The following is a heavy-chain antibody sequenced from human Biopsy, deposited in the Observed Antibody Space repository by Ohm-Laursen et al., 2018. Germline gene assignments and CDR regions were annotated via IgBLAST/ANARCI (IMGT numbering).Heavy chain of an antibody. CDR3: ARFGAGAPSIDYFDY. D-gene: IGHD1-26*01. Sequence: SDTLSFTCAVYGGSFNGYFWSWIRQPPGKGLEWIGDITQSGSNNYNPSLRSRVTISVDRSKNQFSLELSSVTAADTAVYYSARFGAGAPSIDYFDYWGQGALVTVSS. V-gene: IGHV4-34*01. CDR1: GGSFNGYF. CDR2: ITQSGSN. J-gene: IGHJ4*02.